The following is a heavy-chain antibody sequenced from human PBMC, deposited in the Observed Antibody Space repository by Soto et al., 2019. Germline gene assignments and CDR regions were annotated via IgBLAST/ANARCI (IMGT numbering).Heavy chain of an antibody. CDR2: INPGSGGT. V-gene: IGHV1-46*01. Sequence: QVQLVQSGAEVKKPGASVRLSCKTSTYTFTTYYMHWVRQAPGHGLEWMGIINPGSGGTTYAQKFQDRVTMTRDTSTSTVYMDLNSLRSDDTAVYYCATEFGVRSRRAYYFDYWGQGTLVTVSS. CDR3: ATEFGVRSRRAYYFDY. J-gene: IGHJ4*02. CDR1: TYTFTTYY. D-gene: IGHD2-2*01.